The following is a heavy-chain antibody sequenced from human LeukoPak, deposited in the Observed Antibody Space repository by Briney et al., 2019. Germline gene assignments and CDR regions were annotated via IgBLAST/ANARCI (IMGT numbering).Heavy chain of an antibody. CDR3: AKRGVQGYMDV. J-gene: IGHJ6*03. CDR1: GFTFRGFL. CDR2: IIADGETT. Sequence: SGGSLRLSCEASGFTFRGFLMHWVRQAPGRGLEWVSSIIADGETTYAAPVKGRFTISRDNSKNTLTLQMNSLSADDTAVYFCAKRGVQGYMDVWGKGTTVIVSS. D-gene: IGHD1-26*01. V-gene: IGHV3-23*01.